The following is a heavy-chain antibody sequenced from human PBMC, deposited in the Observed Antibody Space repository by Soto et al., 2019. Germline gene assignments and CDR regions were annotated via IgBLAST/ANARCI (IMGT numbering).Heavy chain of an antibody. J-gene: IGHJ4*02. D-gene: IGHD5-18*01. CDR3: ARERGGYSYGDY. Sequence: QVQLVQSGAEVKKPGASVKVSCKPSGYTFISYGITWVRQAPGQGLEWMGWVNIYEGTTNYAQKFQGRVTMTTDTSTSTVYLELRSLRSDDTAISYCARERGGYSYGDYWGQGTLVTVSS. CDR2: VNIYEGTT. V-gene: IGHV1-18*01. CDR1: GYTFISYG.